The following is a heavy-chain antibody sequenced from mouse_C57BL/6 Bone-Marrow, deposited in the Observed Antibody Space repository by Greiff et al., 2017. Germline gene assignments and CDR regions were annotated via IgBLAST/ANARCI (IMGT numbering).Heavy chain of an antibody. J-gene: IGHJ2*01. Sequence: EVQLVESGGDLVKPGGSLTLSCAASGFTFSSYGMSWVRQTPAKRLAWVATISSGGSYTYYPDSVKGRFPISRANAKNPLYLQMSSLKSEGTAMYYCARHARSGYYLDYWGQGTTLTVSS. V-gene: IGHV5-6*01. D-gene: IGHD2-2*01. CDR3: ARHARSGYYLDY. CDR2: ISSGGSYT. CDR1: GFTFSSYG.